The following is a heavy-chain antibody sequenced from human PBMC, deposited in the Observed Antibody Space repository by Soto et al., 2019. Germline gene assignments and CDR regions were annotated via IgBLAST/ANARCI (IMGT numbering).Heavy chain of an antibody. Sequence: QVQLVQSGAEVKKPGSSVKVSCTASGGTFSSYAISWVRQAPGQGLEWMGGIIPIFGTANYAQKFQGRVTITADESTSTASMELSSLRSEDTAVYYCARVYCGGDCYSSSWYFDLWGRGTLVTVSS. CDR3: ARVYCGGDCYSSSWYFDL. CDR1: GGTFSSYA. CDR2: IIPIFGTA. V-gene: IGHV1-69*01. J-gene: IGHJ2*01. D-gene: IGHD2-21*02.